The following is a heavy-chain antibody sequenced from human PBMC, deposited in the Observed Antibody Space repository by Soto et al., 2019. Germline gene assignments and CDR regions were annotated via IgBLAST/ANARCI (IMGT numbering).Heavy chain of an antibody. D-gene: IGHD3-10*01. CDR3: ARDENYDGSGSPYYYYIDV. J-gene: IGHJ6*03. V-gene: IGHV1-69*08. Sequence: QVQLVQSGAEVKKPGSSVKVSCKASGGTFSSYTISWVRQAPGQGLEWMGRIIPILGIANYAQKFQGRVTNTADKATSTAYMELSILRSEDTAVYYCARDENYDGSGSPYYYYIDVWGKGTTVTVSS. CDR2: IIPILGIA. CDR1: GGTFSSYT.